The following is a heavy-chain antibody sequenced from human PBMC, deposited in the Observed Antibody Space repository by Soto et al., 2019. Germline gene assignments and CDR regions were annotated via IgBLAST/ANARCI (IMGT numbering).Heavy chain of an antibody. J-gene: IGHJ6*02. CDR2: ISYDGSNK. CDR1: GFTFSSYG. CDR3: AKDQGTVVTYYYYGMDV. Sequence: PRLSCPASGFTFSSYGMNWVRQAPGKGLEWVAVISYDGSNKYYADSVKGRFTISRDNSKNTLYLQMNSLRAEDTAVYYCAKDQGTVVTYYYYGMDVWGQGTLVTVS. D-gene: IGHD2-15*01. V-gene: IGHV3-30*18.